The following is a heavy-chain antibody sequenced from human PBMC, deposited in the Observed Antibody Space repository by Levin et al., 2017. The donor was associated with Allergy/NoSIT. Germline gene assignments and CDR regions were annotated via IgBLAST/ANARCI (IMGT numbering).Heavy chain of an antibody. CDR3: ARVQTEETAYDAFDI. V-gene: IGHV3-20*01. D-gene: IGHD5-18*01. Sequence: TGGSLRLSCAASGFTFDDYGMSWVRQAPGKGLEWVSGINWNGGSTGYADSVKGRFTISRDNAKNSLYLQMNSLRAEDTALYHCARVQTEETAYDAFDIWGQGTMVTVSS. CDR1: GFTFDDYG. J-gene: IGHJ3*02. CDR2: INWNGGST.